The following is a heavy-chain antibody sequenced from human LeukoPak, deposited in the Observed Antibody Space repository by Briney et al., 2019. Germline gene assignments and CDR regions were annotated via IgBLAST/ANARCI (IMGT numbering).Heavy chain of an antibody. J-gene: IGHJ2*01. V-gene: IGHV3-23*01. Sequence: PGGSLRLSCAASGFTFSSYAMSWVRQAPGKGLEWVSAISGSGGSTYYADSVKGRFTISRDNSKNTLYLQMNSLRAEDTAVYYCAKCYSGGHARAWYFDLWGRGTLVTVSS. CDR3: AKCYSGGHARAWYFDL. CDR2: ISGSGGST. CDR1: GFTFSSYA. D-gene: IGHD1-26*01.